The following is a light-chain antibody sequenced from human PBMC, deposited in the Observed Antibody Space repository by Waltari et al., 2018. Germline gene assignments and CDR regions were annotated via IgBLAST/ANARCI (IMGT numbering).Light chain of an antibody. CDR1: QSVSSN. V-gene: IGKV3-15*01. J-gene: IGKJ2*01. CDR3: QQYNNWPPAYT. CDR2: GTS. Sequence: EIMMTQSPATLSVSPGERATLPCRASQSVSSNLAWYQQKPGQAPRLLIYGTSTRATGIPGRFSGSGSGTEFTLTISSLQSEDFAVYYCQQYNNWPPAYTFGQGTKLEIK.